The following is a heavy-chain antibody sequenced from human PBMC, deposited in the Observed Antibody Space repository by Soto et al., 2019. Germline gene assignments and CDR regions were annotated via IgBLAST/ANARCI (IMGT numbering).Heavy chain of an antibody. D-gene: IGHD5-18*01. J-gene: IGHJ4*02. V-gene: IGHV3-23*01. CDR3: AKGVSQHTPTALFHD. CDR2: ISGSDGRT. CDR1: GSTFSSYA. Sequence: SLRLSCAASGSTFSSYAMSWVRQAPVKGLDWVSTISGSDGRTYSTDSVKGRFTISRDNSRNTAYLQMNSLRVEDTAVYYCAKGVSQHTPTALFHDWGGATPVTVSS.